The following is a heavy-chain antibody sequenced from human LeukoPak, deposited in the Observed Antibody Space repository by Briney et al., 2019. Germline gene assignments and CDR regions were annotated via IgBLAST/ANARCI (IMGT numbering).Heavy chain of an antibody. Sequence: ESGPALVKPTQTLTLTCTFSGFSLITSGMCVNWIRQPPGKALEWLARIDWDDDKYYSTSLKTRLTISKDTSKNQVVLTMTNMDPVDTATYYCARGSYDYVPDTHRYGRGIDFWGQGTLVTVSS. CDR1: GFSLITSGMC. CDR2: IDWDDDK. V-gene: IGHV2-70*11. D-gene: IGHD3-16*01. J-gene: IGHJ4*02. CDR3: ARGSYDYVPDTHRYGRGIDF.